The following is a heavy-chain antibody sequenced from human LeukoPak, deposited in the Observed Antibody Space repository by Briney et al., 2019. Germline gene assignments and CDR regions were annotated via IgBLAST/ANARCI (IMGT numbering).Heavy chain of an antibody. D-gene: IGHD5-18*01. CDR3: AKHHGTAMVPDY. CDR2: IYSGGST. Sequence: PGGSLRLSCAASGFTVSSNYMTWVRQAPGKGLELVSIIYSGGSTYYADSVKGRFTISRDNSKNTLYLQMNSLRAEDTAVYYCAKHHGTAMVPDYWGQGTLVTVSS. CDR1: GFTVSSNY. V-gene: IGHV3-53*01. J-gene: IGHJ4*02.